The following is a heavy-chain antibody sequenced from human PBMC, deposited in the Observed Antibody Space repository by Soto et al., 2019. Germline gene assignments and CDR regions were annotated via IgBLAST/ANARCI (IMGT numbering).Heavy chain of an antibody. V-gene: IGHV4-30-4*01. Sequence: PSETLSLTCTVSGGSIRSGDYYWSWIRQPPGKGLEWIGYIYYSGSTYYNPSLKSRVTISVDTSKNQFSLKLSSVTAADTAVYYCARGVIKRSRGVIWTKGWFDPWGQGTLVTVSS. CDR3: ARGVIKRSRGVIWTKGWFDP. CDR2: IYYSGST. D-gene: IGHD3-10*01. CDR1: GGSIRSGDYY. J-gene: IGHJ5*02.